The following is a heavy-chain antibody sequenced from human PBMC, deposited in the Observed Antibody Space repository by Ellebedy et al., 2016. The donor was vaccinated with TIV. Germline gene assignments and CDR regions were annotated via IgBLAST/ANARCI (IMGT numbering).Heavy chain of an antibody. CDR1: GFTFSSYE. CDR2: IRSSGSVM. J-gene: IGHJ4*02. Sequence: PGGSLRLSCAGSGFTFSSYEMNWVRQAQGKGLEWLSYIRSSGSVMFYADSVKGRFTISRDTAKNLLYLQRNSLRAEDTAIYYCARDGVGTAFDYWGQGTLVTVSS. D-gene: IGHD2-21*02. V-gene: IGHV3-48*03. CDR3: ARDGVGTAFDY.